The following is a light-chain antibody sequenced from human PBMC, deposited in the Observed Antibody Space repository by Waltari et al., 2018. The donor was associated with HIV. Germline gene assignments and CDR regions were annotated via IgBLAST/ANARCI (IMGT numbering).Light chain of an antibody. CDR3: ASRDNNGKRVL. CDR2: DKN. V-gene: IGLV3-19*01. Sequence: VTITCQGDSLRNYYASWHQLKPGQAPILVIYDKNTRPSGIPDRFSGSTSGNTASLTITGSQAEDEADYFCASRDNNGKRVLFGGGTKLTVL. CDR1: SLRNYY. J-gene: IGLJ3*02.